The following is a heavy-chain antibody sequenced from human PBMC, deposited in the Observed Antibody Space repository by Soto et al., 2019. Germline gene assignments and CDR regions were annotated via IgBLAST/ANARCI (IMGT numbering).Heavy chain of an antibody. CDR2: ISYDGDKK. CDR3: AKGSGWSLYYFDY. J-gene: IGHJ4*02. Sequence: GGSLRLSCAASGFTFSSYGMHWVRQAPGKGLEWVALISYDGDKKYYADSVKGRFTISRDDSKNTLSLQMNRLRTEDTAVYHCAKGSGWSLYYFDYWGQGALVTVSS. CDR1: GFTFSSYG. V-gene: IGHV3-30*18. D-gene: IGHD6-19*01.